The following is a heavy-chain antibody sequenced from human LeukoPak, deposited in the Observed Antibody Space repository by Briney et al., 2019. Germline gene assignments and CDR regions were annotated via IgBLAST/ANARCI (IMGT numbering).Heavy chain of an antibody. J-gene: IGHJ4*02. V-gene: IGHV3-11*04. Sequence: GGSLRLSCAASGFTFSDYYMSWIRQAPGKGLEWVSYISSSGSTIYYADSVKGRFTISRDNAKNSLYLQMNSLRAEDTAVYYCARVDRGSYLMFYYVDYWGQGTLVTVSS. CDR2: ISSSGSTI. D-gene: IGHD1-26*01. CDR3: ARVDRGSYLMFYYVDY. CDR1: GFTFSDYY.